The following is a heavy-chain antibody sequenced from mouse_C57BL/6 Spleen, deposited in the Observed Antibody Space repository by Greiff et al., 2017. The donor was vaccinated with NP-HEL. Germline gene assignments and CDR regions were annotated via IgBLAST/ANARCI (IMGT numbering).Heavy chain of an antibody. D-gene: IGHD2-5*01. CDR3: ATSIVTTPYYAMDY. V-gene: IGHV2-2*01. J-gene: IGHJ4*01. CDR1: GFSLTSYG. Sequence: VQLLESGPGLVQPSQSLSITCTVSGFSLTSYGVHWVRQSPGKGLEWLGVIWSGGSTDYNAAFLSGLSISKDNSKSQVFFKMSRLQADDTAIYYCATSIVTTPYYAMDYWGKGPSVTVAS. CDR2: IWSGGST.